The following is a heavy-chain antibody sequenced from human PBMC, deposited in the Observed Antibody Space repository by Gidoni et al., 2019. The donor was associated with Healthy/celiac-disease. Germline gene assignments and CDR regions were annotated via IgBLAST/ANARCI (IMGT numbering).Heavy chain of an antibody. D-gene: IGHD1-26*01. J-gene: IGHJ4*02. CDR3: ARGGGSYYSDGLTGADY. CDR1: GASISSYY. CDR2: IYYSGST. V-gene: IGHV4-59*01. Sequence: QVQLQESGPGLVKPSETLSLTCTASGASISSYYWSWIRQPPGKGLEWIGYIYYSGSTNYNPSLKSRVTISVDTSKNQFSLKLSSVTAADTAVYYCARGGGSYYSDGLTGADYWGQGTLVTVSS.